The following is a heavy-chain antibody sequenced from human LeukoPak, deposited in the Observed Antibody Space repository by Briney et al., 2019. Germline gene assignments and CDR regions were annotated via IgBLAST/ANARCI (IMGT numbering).Heavy chain of an antibody. Sequence: PSETLSLTCTVSGGSISSSSYYWGWIRQPPGKGLEWIGSIYYSGSTYYNPSLKSRVTISVDTSKNQFSLKLSSVTAADTAVYYCARWGGTLNAFDVWGQGTLVTVSS. J-gene: IGHJ3*01. CDR1: GGSISSSSYY. CDR2: IYYSGST. D-gene: IGHD1-26*01. V-gene: IGHV4-39*07. CDR3: ARWGGTLNAFDV.